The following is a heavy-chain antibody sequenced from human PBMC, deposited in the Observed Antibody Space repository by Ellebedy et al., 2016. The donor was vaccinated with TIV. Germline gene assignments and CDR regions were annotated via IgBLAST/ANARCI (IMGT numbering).Heavy chain of an antibody. Sequence: GGSLRLSCAASGSSFSDHYMDWVRQAPGKGLEWAGRIRNKANNYMTEYAASVKGRFPISRDNSKHSLSLQMNSLKIEYTAVYFCTRAAYGHGYDYWGQGTLVTVS. CDR1: GSSFSDHY. D-gene: IGHD5-24*01. V-gene: IGHV3-72*01. J-gene: IGHJ4*02. CDR2: IRNKANNYMT. CDR3: TRAAYGHGYDY.